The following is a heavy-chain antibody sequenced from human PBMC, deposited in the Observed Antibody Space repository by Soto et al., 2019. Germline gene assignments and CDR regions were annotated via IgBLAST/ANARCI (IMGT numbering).Heavy chain of an antibody. D-gene: IGHD5-18*01. Sequence: LSLTCTVSGGSISSYYWSWIRQPPGKGLEWIGYIYYSGNTNYNPSLKSRVTISVDTSKNQFSLKLSSVTAADTAVYYCARDPRDTAPYGMDVWGQGTTVTVSS. CDR1: GGSISSYY. J-gene: IGHJ6*02. V-gene: IGHV4-59*01. CDR3: ARDPRDTAPYGMDV. CDR2: IYYSGNT.